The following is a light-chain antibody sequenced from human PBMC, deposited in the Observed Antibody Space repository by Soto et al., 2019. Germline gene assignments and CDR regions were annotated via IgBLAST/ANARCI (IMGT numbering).Light chain of an antibody. V-gene: IGKV1-12*01. Sequence: DIPMTQSPSSLSSSVGDRVTITCRASQGIRSWLAWYHQKPGKAPKLLISSASTLQSRVPSRFSGSGSGTDFPLTVRGLQPEDVATYYCRQSDTFPATFGGGTRVEIK. CDR2: SAS. CDR1: QGIRSW. J-gene: IGKJ4*01. CDR3: RQSDTFPAT.